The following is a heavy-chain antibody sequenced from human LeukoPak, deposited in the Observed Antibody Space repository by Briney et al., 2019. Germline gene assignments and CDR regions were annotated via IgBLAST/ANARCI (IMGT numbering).Heavy chain of an antibody. CDR3: ASGGYCSSTGCYTGWFDP. D-gene: IGHD2-2*02. J-gene: IGHJ5*02. CDR1: GFTFSTYG. V-gene: IGHV3-33*08. CDR2: IWYDGSNK. Sequence: GGSLRLSCAASGFTFSTYGMSWVRQAPGKGLEWVAVIWYDGSNKYYADSVKGRFTISRDNSKNTLYLQMNSLRAEDTAVYYCASGGYCSSTGCYTGWFDPWGQGTLVTVSS.